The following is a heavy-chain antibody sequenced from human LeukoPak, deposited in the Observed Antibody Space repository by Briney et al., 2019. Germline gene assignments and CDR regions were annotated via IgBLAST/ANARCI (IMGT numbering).Heavy chain of an antibody. CDR1: GFTFSSYS. CDR3: ARDLMAVAGTGFDY. J-gene: IGHJ4*02. Sequence: GGSLRLSRAASGFTFSSYSMNWVRQAPGKGLEWVSSISRGGDYTYSEDSVKGRFTISRDNAKDSLYLQLNSLRAEDTAVYYCARDLMAVAGTGFDYWGQGTLVTVSS. D-gene: IGHD6-19*01. CDR2: ISRGGDYT. V-gene: IGHV3-21*01.